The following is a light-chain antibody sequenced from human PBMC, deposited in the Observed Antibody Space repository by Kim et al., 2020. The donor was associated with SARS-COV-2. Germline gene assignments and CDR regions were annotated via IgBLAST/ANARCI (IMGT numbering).Light chain of an antibody. CDR2: EVK. Sequence: QSALTQPASVSGSPGQSISMSCAGTRSDIGDYDFVSWYQQHPGSAPKLIIHEVKNRPSGVSDRFSGSKSGNTASLTISGLQTDDEAYYYCSSYTTRNTLVFGTGTKVTVL. V-gene: IGLV2-14*03. CDR1: RSDIGDYDF. CDR3: SSYTTRNTLV. J-gene: IGLJ1*01.